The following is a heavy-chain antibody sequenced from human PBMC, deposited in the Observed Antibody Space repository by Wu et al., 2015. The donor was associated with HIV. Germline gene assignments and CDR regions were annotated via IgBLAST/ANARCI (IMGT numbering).Heavy chain of an antibody. CDR3: ARVQFDPNYYTYFDL. D-gene: IGHD4/OR15-4a*01. J-gene: IGHJ5*01. V-gene: IGHV1-18*01. CDR2: MNPANGHI. Sequence: LVQSGPAAKRPGASVNVSCKASYILTSYPIGWVRQAPGQRLEWMGWMNPANGHIQPAQKFQDRIKMSTDNSAHTAYMELRSLTSDDAAIYFCARVQFDPNYYTYFDLWGQGTLVTVSS. CDR1: YILTSYP.